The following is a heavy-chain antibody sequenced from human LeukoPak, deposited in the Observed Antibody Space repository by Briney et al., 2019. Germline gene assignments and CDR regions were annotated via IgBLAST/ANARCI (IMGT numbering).Heavy chain of an antibody. V-gene: IGHV1-8*01. J-gene: IGHJ5*02. CDR2: MNPNSGHA. CDR3: VRDLIDNCFDP. Sequence: GASVKVSCKASGYTFTSYDINWVRQATGPGLEWMGWMNPNSGHAGYAQKFQGRVTMTRDTSISTAYMELSSLRSEDTAVYYCVRDLIDNCFDPWGQGTMVTVSS. CDR1: GYTFTSYD. D-gene: IGHD2/OR15-2a*01.